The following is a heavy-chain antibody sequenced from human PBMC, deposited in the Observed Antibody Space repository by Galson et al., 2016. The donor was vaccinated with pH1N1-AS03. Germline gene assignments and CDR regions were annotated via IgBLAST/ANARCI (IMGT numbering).Heavy chain of an antibody. CDR3: AKKFYYDSSGHHLDVADV. D-gene: IGHD3-22*01. V-gene: IGHV3-23*01. Sequence: SLRLSCAASGFTINNNYMSWVRQAPGKGLEWVSSISGSGGSTNSADSVRDRFSISRDNSKNTLLLQMNRLRADDTAVYYCAKKFYYDSSGHHLDVADVWGQGTAVTVSS. CDR1: GFTINNNY. CDR2: ISGSGGST. J-gene: IGHJ3*01.